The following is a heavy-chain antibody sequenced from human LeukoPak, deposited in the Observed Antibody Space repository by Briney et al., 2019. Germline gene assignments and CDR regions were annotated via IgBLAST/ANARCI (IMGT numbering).Heavy chain of an antibody. CDR1: GYSFTTYW. Sequence: GESLKISCQASGYSFTTYWIAWVRQLPGKGLEWMGRVYPGDSDITYSPSFQGQVTISADKSISTAYLQWSSLKASDTAIYYCARHNLGDSSSWYFDYWGQGTLVTVSS. V-gene: IGHV5-51*01. CDR2: VYPGDSDI. CDR3: ARHNLGDSSSWYFDY. D-gene: IGHD6-13*01. J-gene: IGHJ4*02.